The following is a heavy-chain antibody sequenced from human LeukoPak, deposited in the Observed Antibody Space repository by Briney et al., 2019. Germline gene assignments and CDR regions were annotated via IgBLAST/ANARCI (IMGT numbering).Heavy chain of an antibody. CDR1: GYTFTGYY. Sequence: GASVKVSCKASGYTFTGYYMHWVRQAPGQGLEWMGWINPNSGGTNYAQKFQGRVTMTRDTSISTAYMELSRLRSDDMAVYYCARAGGYDWRPFDYWGQGTLVTVSS. D-gene: IGHD5-12*01. J-gene: IGHJ4*02. CDR2: INPNSGGT. V-gene: IGHV1-2*02. CDR3: ARAGGYDWRPFDY.